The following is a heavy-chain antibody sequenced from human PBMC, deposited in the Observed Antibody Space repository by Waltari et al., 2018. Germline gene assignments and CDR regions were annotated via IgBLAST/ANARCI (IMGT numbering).Heavy chain of an antibody. J-gene: IGHJ4*02. CDR1: GGSISSGDYY. CDR3: AREDSRRNDYGDY. Sequence: QVQLQESGPGLVKPSQTLSLTCTVSGGSISSGDYYWSWIRQPPGKGLEWIGYIYYSGSTYYNPSLKGRVTISVDTSKNQLSLKLSSVTAADTAVYYCAREDSRRNDYGDYWGQGTLVTVSS. V-gene: IGHV4-30-4*08. CDR2: IYYSGST. D-gene: IGHD2-15*01.